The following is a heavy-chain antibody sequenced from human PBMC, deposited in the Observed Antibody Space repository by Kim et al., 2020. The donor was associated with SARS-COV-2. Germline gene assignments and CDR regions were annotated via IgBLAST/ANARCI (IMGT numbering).Heavy chain of an antibody. CDR1: GFTFSSYW. CDR2: INSDGSST. D-gene: IGHD4-17*01. Sequence: GGSLRLSCAASGFTFSSYWMHWVRQAPGKGLVWVSRINSDGSSTSYADSVKGRFTISRDNAKNTLYLQMNSLRAEDTAVYYCVCFYGDYYYYGMDVWGQGTTVTVSS. V-gene: IGHV3-74*01. J-gene: IGHJ6*02. CDR3: VCFYGDYYYYGMDV.